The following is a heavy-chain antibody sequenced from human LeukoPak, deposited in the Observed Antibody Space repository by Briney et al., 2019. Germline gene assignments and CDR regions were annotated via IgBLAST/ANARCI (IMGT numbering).Heavy chain of an antibody. D-gene: IGHD2-15*01. CDR2: IYSSGST. V-gene: IGHV4-59*12. Sequence: SETLSLTCTVSGGSISGYYWSWIRQPPGKGLEWIGYIYSSGSTNYNPSLKSRVTISIDTSKNQFSLKLSSVTAADTAVYYCARRICRGGSCYSIDYWGQGTLVTVSS. J-gene: IGHJ4*02. CDR1: GGSISGYY. CDR3: ARRICRGGSCYSIDY.